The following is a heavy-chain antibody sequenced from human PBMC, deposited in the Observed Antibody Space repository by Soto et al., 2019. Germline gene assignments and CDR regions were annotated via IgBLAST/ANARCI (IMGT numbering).Heavy chain of an antibody. CDR3: AKDLSSSTIRYYYYYGMDV. D-gene: IGHD6-6*01. V-gene: IGHV3-30*18. CDR2: ISYDGSNK. CDR1: GFTFSSYG. J-gene: IGHJ6*02. Sequence: GGSLRLSCAASGFTFSSYGMHWVRQAPGKGLEWVAVISYDGSNKYYADSVKGRFTISRDNSKNTLYLQMNSLRAEDTAVYYCAKDLSSSTIRYYYYYGMDVWGQGTTVTVSS.